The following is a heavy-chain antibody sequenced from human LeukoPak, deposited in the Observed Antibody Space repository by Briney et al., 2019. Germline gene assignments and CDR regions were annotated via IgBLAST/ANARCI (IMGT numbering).Heavy chain of an antibody. V-gene: IGHV3-23*01. CDR1: GFTFSSYG. D-gene: IGHD3-22*01. CDR3: AKEAYDSSGYYYVQGDYFDY. CDR2: ISDSTDNT. Sequence: GGSLRLSCAASGFTFSSYGMSWVRQSPRKGLEWVSAISDSTDNTYYADSVKGRFTISRDNSKNTLYLQMNSLRAEDTAVYYCAKEAYDSSGYYYVQGDYFDYWGQGTLVTVSS. J-gene: IGHJ4*02.